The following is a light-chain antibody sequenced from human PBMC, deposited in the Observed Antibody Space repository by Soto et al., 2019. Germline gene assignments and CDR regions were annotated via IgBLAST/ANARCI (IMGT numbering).Light chain of an antibody. J-gene: IGLJ2*01. V-gene: IGLV2-23*01. CDR2: EGS. CDR1: SSDVGSYNL. Sequence: QSALTQPASVSGSPGQSITISCTGTSSDVGSYNLVSWYQQHPGKAPKLMIYEGSERPSGVSNRFSGSESGNTASLTISGLQAEDEADYYCCSYAGSGTVVFGGGTKVTVL. CDR3: CSYAGSGTVV.